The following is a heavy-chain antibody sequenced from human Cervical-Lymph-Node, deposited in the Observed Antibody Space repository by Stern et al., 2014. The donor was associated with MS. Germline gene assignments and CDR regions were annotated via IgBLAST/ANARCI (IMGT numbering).Heavy chain of an antibody. CDR3: ARASTTANNYYDGVDV. V-gene: IGHV1-2*04. CDR1: GYTFPDYY. D-gene: IGHD1-1*01. Sequence: VQLEESGAEVKNPGASVKVSCQASGYTFPDYYMQRMRQAPGQGLELMGRINTNNGGTKSAQKFQGWVTMTRDTSTSTAYMELSRLRSDDTAIYYCARASTTANNYYDGVDVWGQGTTVTVTS. J-gene: IGHJ6*02. CDR2: INTNNGGT.